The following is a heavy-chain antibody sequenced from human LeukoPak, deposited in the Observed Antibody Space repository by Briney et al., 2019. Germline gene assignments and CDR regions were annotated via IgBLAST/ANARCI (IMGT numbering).Heavy chain of an antibody. CDR3: AAGVSSWLGD. CDR2: INVGNGNT. J-gene: IGHJ4*02. CDR1: GYTFTSYA. Sequence: ASVKVSCKASGYTFTSYAMHWVRQAPGQRLEWMGWINVGNGNTKYSQKFQGRVTITRDTSASTAYMELSSLRSEDTAVYYCAAGVSSWLGDWGQGTLVTVSS. D-gene: IGHD3-10*01. V-gene: IGHV1-3*01.